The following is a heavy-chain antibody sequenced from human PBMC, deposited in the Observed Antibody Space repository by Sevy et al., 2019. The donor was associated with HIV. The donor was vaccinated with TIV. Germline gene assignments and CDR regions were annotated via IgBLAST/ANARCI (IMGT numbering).Heavy chain of an antibody. J-gene: IGHJ5*02. V-gene: IGHV4-34*01. CDR1: GGSFSGYY. Sequence: SETLSLTCAVYGGSFSGYYWNWIRQTPGKGLEWIGEINHSGSTNYNPSLKSRVTISVDTSKNQLTLRLNSVTAADTAVYYCARAPPVVVVPGAPSWFDPWGQRTLVTVSS. CDR2: INHSGST. CDR3: ARAPPVVVVPGAPSWFDP. D-gene: IGHD2-2*01.